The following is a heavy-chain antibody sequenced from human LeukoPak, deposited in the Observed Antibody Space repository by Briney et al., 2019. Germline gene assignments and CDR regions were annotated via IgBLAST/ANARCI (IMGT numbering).Heavy chain of an antibody. Sequence: GGSLRLSCAASGFTFSTFWMSWVRQAPGKGLEWVSSIAGSSGYISYADSVKGRFTISRDNAKKSLYLQMTSLTAEDTAVYYCARDRGAYCGGDCYLGFDYCGRGTLVTVSS. CDR1: GFTFSTFW. D-gene: IGHD2-21*02. V-gene: IGHV3-21*01. CDR3: ARDRGAYCGGDCYLGFDY. CDR2: IAGSSGYI. J-gene: IGHJ4*01.